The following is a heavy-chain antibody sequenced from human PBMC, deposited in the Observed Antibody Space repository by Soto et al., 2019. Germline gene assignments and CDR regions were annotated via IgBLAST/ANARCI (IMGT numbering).Heavy chain of an antibody. Sequence: PGGSLRLSCAASGFAVSSSYMMWVCQAPGKGLECVSVTYTDGSTHYADSVRGRFTISRDDSRNTLYLQMNSLRAEDTAVYYCARDPPITSGYAMDVWGQGTTVTVSS. CDR1: GFAVSSSY. J-gene: IGHJ6*02. V-gene: IGHV3-53*01. D-gene: IGHD1-20*01. CDR2: TYTDGST. CDR3: ARDPPITSGYAMDV.